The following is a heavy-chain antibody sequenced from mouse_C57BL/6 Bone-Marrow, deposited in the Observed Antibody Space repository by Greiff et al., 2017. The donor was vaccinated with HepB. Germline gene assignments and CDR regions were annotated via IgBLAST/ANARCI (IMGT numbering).Heavy chain of an antibody. Sequence: VQLQQSGPELVKPGASVKISCKASGYAFSSSWMNWVKQRPGKGLEWIGRIYPGDGDTNYNGKFKGKATLTADKSSSTAYMQLSSLTSEDSAVYFCARRGVYDYLSAYWGQGTLVTVSA. D-gene: IGHD2-4*01. J-gene: IGHJ3*01. CDR1: GYAFSSSW. CDR3: ARRGVYDYLSAY. V-gene: IGHV1-82*01. CDR2: IYPGDGDT.